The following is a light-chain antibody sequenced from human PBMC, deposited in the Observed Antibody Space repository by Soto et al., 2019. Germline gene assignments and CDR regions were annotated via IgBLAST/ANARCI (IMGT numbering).Light chain of an antibody. CDR1: SSDIGGYNY. J-gene: IGLJ1*01. CDR3: SSYTRSSTPYV. V-gene: IGLV2-14*03. Sequence: QSVLTQPASVSGSPGQSITISCTGTSSDIGGYNYVSWYQQLPGKVPKLIIYDVSNRPSGVSDRFSGSQSGNAASLTISGLQAADEADYYCSSYTRSSTPYVFGTGTKLTVL. CDR2: DVS.